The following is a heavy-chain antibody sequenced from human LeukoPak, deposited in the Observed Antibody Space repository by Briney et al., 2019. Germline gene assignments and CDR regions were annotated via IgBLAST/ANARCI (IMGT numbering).Heavy chain of an antibody. V-gene: IGHV3-21*01. J-gene: IGHJ4*02. D-gene: IGHD6-19*01. CDR2: ISSSSSYI. CDR3: ARDPRGYSGGFS. Sequence: GGSLRLSCADSGFTFSSYSMNRVCQAPGKRLEWVSSISSSSSYIYYADSVEGRFTISRDNAKNSLYLQMNSLRAEDTAVYYCARDPRGYSGGFSWGQGTLVTVSS. CDR1: GFTFSSYS.